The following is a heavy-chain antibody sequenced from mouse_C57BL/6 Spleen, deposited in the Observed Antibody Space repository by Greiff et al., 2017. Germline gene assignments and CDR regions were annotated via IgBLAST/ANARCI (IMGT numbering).Heavy chain of an antibody. CDR1: GFTFSSYA. V-gene: IGHV5-4*03. J-gene: IGHJ1*03. CDR2: ISDGGSYT. CDR3: ARGEGYDGGYWYFDV. D-gene: IGHD2-2*01. Sequence: EVKVVESGGGLVKPGGSLKLSCAASGFTFSSYAMSWVRQTPEKRLEWVATISDGGSYTYYPDNVKGRFTISRDNAKNNLSLQMSHLKSEDTAMYYCARGEGYDGGYWYFDVWGTGTTVTVSS.